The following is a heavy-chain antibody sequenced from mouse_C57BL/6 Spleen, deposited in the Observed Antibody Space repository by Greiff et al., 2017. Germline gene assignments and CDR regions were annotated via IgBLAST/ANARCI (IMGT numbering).Heavy chain of an antibody. Sequence: QVQLKQSGPGLVQPSQSLSITCTVSGFSLTSYGVHWVRQSPGKGLEWLGVIWRGGSTDYNAAFMSRLSITKDNSKSQVFFKMNSLQADDTAIYYCAQGGYSNYLYYAMDYWGQGTSVTVSS. CDR3: AQGGYSNYLYYAMDY. CDR2: IWRGGST. D-gene: IGHD2-5*01. CDR1: GFSLTSYG. J-gene: IGHJ4*01. V-gene: IGHV2-5*01.